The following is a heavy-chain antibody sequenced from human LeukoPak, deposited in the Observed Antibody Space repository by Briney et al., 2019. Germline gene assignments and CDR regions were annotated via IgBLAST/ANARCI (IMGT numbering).Heavy chain of an antibody. V-gene: IGHV4-34*01. CDR1: GGSFSGYY. D-gene: IGHD6-13*01. J-gene: IGHJ5*02. Sequence: PSETLSLTCAVYGGSFSGYYWSWIRQPPGKGLEWIGEINHSGSTNYNPSLKGRVTISVDTSKNQFSLKLSSVTAADTAVYYCARYTYSSSWYPNWFDPWGQGTLVTVSS. CDR3: ARYTYSSSWYPNWFDP. CDR2: INHSGST.